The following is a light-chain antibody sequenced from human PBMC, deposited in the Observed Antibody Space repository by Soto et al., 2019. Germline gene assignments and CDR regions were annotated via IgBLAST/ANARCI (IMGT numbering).Light chain of an antibody. CDR3: QESYSLSRT. J-gene: IGKJ3*01. Sequence: DIQMTQSPSSLSASIGDRVTITCRASQSISDYLNWYQKKPGKAPKLLIYAASNLQSGVPSRFSGSGSGTDFTLTISSLQPEDFATYYCQESYSLSRTFGPGTKVDIK. CDR2: AAS. V-gene: IGKV1-39*01. CDR1: QSISDY.